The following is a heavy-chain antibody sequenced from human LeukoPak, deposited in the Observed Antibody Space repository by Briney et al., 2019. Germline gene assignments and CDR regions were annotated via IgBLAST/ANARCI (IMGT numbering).Heavy chain of an antibody. D-gene: IGHD3-10*01. J-gene: IGHJ4*02. CDR3: ARNLYYSASRSYPLDF. CDR2: INHSGST. CDR1: GGSFSGYY. V-gene: IGHV4-34*01. Sequence: PSETLSLTCAVYGGSFSGYYWSWIRQPPGKGLEWIGEINHSGSTKYTPSLKTRVTISVDTSKNQFSLKLSSMTAADTAAYYCARNLYYSASRSYPLDFWSQGTLVTVSS.